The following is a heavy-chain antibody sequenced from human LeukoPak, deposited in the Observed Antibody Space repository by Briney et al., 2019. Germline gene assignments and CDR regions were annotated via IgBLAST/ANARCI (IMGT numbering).Heavy chain of an antibody. V-gene: IGHV1-2*02. J-gene: IGHJ3*02. Sequence: ASVKVSCKASGYTFTGYYMHWVRQAPGQGLEWMGWINPNSGGTNYAQKFQGRVTMARVTSISTAYMELSRLRSDDTAVYYCARALEYYYGSGSYYAFDIWGQGTMVTVSS. CDR1: GYTFTGYY. CDR2: INPNSGGT. CDR3: ARALEYYYGSGSYYAFDI. D-gene: IGHD3-10*01.